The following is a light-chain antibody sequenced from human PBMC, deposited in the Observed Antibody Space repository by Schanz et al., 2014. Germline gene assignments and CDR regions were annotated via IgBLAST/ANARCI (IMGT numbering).Light chain of an antibody. V-gene: IGLV2-14*01. CDR3: SSYTSSSTVL. CDR2: DVI. CDR1: SSDVGSYNY. Sequence: QSVLTQPASVSGSPGQSITISCTGTSSDVGSYNYVSWYQQHPGKAPKLMISDVINRPSGVSNRFSGSKSGNTASLTISGLQAEDEADYYCSSYTSSSTVLFGGGTKLTVL. J-gene: IGLJ2*01.